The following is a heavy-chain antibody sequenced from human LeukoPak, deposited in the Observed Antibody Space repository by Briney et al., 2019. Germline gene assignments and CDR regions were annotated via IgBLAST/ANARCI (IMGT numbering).Heavy chain of an antibody. CDR1: GGTFSSYV. J-gene: IGHJ6*03. V-gene: IGHV1-69*05. CDR2: IIPIFGTA. CDR3: ARAPYYYYYMDV. Sequence: SVKVSCKASGGTFSSYVISWVRQAPGQGLEWMGGIIPIFGTANYAQKFQGRVTITTDESTSTAYMELSSLRSEDTAVYYCARAPYYYYYMDVWGKGTTVTVSS.